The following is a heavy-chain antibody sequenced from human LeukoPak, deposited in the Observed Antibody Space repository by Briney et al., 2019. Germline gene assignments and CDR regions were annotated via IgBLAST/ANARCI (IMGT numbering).Heavy chain of an antibody. CDR1: GFTFGNYW. V-gene: IGHV3-7*01. D-gene: IGHD6-13*01. Sequence: PGGSLRLSCAASGFTFGNYWMTWVRQPPGKGLEWVANIKQDGSEKYYVDSVKGRFTISRDNAKNSLYLQMNSLRAEDTAVYYCVRDMNQQLVRGAGPYYYYYYYMDVWGKGTTVTVSS. CDR2: IKQDGSEK. CDR3: VRDMNQQLVRGAGPYYYYYYYMDV. J-gene: IGHJ6*03.